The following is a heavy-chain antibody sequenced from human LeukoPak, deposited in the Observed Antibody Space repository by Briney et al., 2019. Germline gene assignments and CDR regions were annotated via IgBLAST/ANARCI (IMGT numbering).Heavy chain of an antibody. V-gene: IGHV3-7*03. CDR3: ARGHYGLDV. CDR1: GFTFSSYA. CDR2: INQDESEK. J-gene: IGHJ6*02. Sequence: GGSLRLSCAASGFTFSSYAMSWVRQAPGKGLEWVAHINQDESEKSYVDSAKGRFTISRDNGKNSLYLQMSSLRVEDTGVYHCARGHYGLDVWGQGTTVTVSS.